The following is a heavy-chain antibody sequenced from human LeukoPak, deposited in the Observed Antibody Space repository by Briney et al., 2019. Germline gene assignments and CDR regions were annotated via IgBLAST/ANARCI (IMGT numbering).Heavy chain of an antibody. CDR1: GGSISSYY. V-gene: IGHV4-4*07. CDR3: ARPDYYDSSAVN. CDR2: IYTSGST. Sequence: NTSETLSLTCTVSGGSISSYYWSWIRQPAGKGLEWIGRIYTSGSTYYNPSLKSRVTISVDTSKNQFSLKLSSVTAADTAVYYCARPDYYDSSAVNWGQGTLVTVSS. J-gene: IGHJ4*02. D-gene: IGHD3-22*01.